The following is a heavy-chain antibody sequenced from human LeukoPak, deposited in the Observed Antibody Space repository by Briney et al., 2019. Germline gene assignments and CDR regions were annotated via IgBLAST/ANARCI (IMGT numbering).Heavy chain of an antibody. D-gene: IGHD1-14*01. CDR3: VREPQAEYYFDY. J-gene: IGHJ4*02. Sequence: PGGSLRLSCAASGFTFSSYWMHWVRQAPGKGPVGVSRTNSDGSSTTYADSVKGRFTISRDNAKNTLYLQMHSLRAEDTAVYYCVREPQAEYYFDYWGQGTLVTVSS. V-gene: IGHV3-74*01. CDR2: TNSDGSST. CDR1: GFTFSSYW.